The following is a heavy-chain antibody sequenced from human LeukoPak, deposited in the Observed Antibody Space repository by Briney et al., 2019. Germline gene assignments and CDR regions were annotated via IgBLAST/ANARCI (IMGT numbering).Heavy chain of an antibody. D-gene: IGHD5-18*01. CDR3: ARAPRPRGYSYGTGAFDI. Sequence: PSETLSLTCTVSGGSISSYYWGWIRQPPGKGLEWIGSIYYSGSTYYNPSLKSRVTISVDTSKNQFSLKLSSVTAADTAVYYCARAPRPRGYSYGTGAFDIWGQGTMVTVSS. CDR1: GGSISSYY. V-gene: IGHV4-39*07. CDR2: IYYSGST. J-gene: IGHJ3*02.